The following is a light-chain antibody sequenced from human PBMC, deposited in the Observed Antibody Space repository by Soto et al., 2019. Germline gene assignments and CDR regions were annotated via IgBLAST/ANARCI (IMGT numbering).Light chain of an antibody. Sequence: EIVLTQSPGTLSLSPGERATLSCRASQSVSSSYLAWYQQKPGQAPRLLIYVASSRATGIPDRFSGSGSGTDFTLTISRLEPEDFAVYYCQQYGSSPRTFGQGPKVEIK. J-gene: IGKJ1*01. CDR3: QQYGSSPRT. V-gene: IGKV3-20*01. CDR1: QSVSSSY. CDR2: VAS.